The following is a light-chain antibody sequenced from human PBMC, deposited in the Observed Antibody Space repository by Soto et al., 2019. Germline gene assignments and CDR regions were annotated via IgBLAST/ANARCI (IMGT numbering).Light chain of an antibody. V-gene: IGKV1-5*01. CDR1: QIISSC. Sequence: DIQITQSPFTLSASVVYRVTITCRASQIISSCLAWYQQKPGKAPKLLIYDASSLESGVPSRFSGSGSGTEFTLTISSLQPDDFATYYCQQYNRYSYTFGQGTKLEIK. J-gene: IGKJ2*01. CDR2: DAS. CDR3: QQYNRYSYT.